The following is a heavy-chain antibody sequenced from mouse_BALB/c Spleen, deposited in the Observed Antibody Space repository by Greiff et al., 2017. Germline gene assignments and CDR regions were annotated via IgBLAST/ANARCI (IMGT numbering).Heavy chain of an antibody. D-gene: IGHD1-1*01. Sequence: EVKLMESGAELVKPGASVKLSCTASGFNIKDTYMHWVKQRPEQGLEWIGRIDPANGNTKYDPKFQGKATITADTSSNTAYLQLSSLTSEDTAVYYCARPFLTTVVAPDYWGQGTTLTVSS. CDR1: GFNIKDTY. CDR2: IDPANGNT. V-gene: IGHV14-3*02. J-gene: IGHJ2*01. CDR3: ARPFLTTVVAPDY.